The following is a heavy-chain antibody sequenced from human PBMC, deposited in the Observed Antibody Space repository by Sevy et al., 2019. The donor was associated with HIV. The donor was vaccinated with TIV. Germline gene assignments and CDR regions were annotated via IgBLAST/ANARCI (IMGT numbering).Heavy chain of an antibody. J-gene: IGHJ4*02. CDR2: VSGSSNYI. Sequence: GESLKISCATSGFTFNNYNMNWVRQAPGKGLEWVSSVSGSSNYIYYAESVKGRFIISRDNTKNTLYLQMNSLRVDDTDLYYCARGPPDGSYDYFDYWGQGTLVTVSS. D-gene: IGHD3-10*01. V-gene: IGHV3-21*06. CDR3: ARGPPDGSYDYFDY. CDR1: GFTFNNYN.